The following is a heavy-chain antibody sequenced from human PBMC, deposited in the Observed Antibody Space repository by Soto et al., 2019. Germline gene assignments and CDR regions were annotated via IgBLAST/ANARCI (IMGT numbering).Heavy chain of an antibody. CDR3: ARVPHRYFDWLSSGRPRYYYYGMDV. CDR2: MNPNSGNT. J-gene: IGHJ6*02. V-gene: IGHV1-8*01. Sequence: QVQLVQSGAEVKKPGASVKVSCKASGYTFTSYDINWVRQATGQGLEWMGWMNPNSGNTGYAQKSQGRVTMTRNTSISTAYMELSSLRSEDTAVYYCARVPHRYFDWLSSGRPRYYYYGMDVWGQGTTVTVSS. CDR1: GYTFTSYD. D-gene: IGHD3-9*01.